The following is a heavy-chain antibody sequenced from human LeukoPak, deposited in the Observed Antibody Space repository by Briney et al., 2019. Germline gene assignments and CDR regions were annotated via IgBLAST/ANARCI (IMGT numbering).Heavy chain of an antibody. D-gene: IGHD3-16*01. CDR2: VYANGST. CDR3: ARTPALDDYVWQSFDY. V-gene: IGHV4-59*10. J-gene: IGHJ4*02. CDR1: GGSFSGYY. Sequence: PSETLSLTCAVYGGSFSGYYWSWIRQPAGKGLEWIGRVYANGSTNYNPSLKSRVMISLDTSRNQFSLRLASVTAADTAVYYCARTPALDDYVWQSFDYWGRGTLVIVSS.